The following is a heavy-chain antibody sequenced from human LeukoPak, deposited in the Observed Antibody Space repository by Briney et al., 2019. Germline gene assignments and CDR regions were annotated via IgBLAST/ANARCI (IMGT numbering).Heavy chain of an antibody. CDR1: RFAFHNYA. J-gene: IGHJ3*01. Sequence: PGGSLRLSCAASRFAFHNYAMTWIRQAPERGLEWVSSIGVDGGDIKYTDSAKGRFTISRDNSKGTLYLQMDSLRVEDTAVYYCGKDPNGNFIGAFDFWGQGTMVTVSS. CDR2: IGVDGGDI. V-gene: IGHV3-23*01. D-gene: IGHD4-23*01. CDR3: GKDPNGNFIGAFDF.